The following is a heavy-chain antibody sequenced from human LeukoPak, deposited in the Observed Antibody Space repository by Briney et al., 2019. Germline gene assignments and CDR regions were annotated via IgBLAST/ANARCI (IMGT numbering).Heavy chain of an antibody. CDR1: GGSISSSRYC. CDR2: IYYSGST. V-gene: IGHV4-39*01. Sequence: SQTLSLTCTVAGGSISSSRYCWGWIRQPPGKGLEWIGIIYYSGSTYYNPSLKSRVTISVDTSKNQFSLKLSSVTAADTAVYYCASAHVKELLWFREAGNFDYWGQGTLVTVSS. D-gene: IGHD3-10*01. CDR3: ASAHVKELLWFREAGNFDY. J-gene: IGHJ4*02.